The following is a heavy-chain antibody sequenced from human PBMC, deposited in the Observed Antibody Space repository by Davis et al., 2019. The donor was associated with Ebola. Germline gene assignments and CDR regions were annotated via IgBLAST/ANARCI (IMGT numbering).Heavy chain of an antibody. CDR1: GGSFSGYY. V-gene: IGHV4-34*01. CDR3: ARDSSYRSDPRPIDY. Sequence: MPSETLSLTCAVYGGSFSGYYWSWIRQPPGKGLEWIGEINHSGSTNYNPSLKSRVTISVDTSKNQFSLRLSSETAADTAVYYCARDSSYRSDPRPIDYWGQGTLVTVSS. CDR2: INHSGST. J-gene: IGHJ4*02. D-gene: IGHD6-19*01.